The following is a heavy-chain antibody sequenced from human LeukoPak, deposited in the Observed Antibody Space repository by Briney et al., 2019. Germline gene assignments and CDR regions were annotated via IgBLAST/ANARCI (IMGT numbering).Heavy chain of an antibody. CDR1: DYSTSSGYGYY. CDR2: INHSGST. CDR3: ARRYSNYIGYWYFDL. Sequence: PSETLSLTCTVSDYSTSSGYGYYWSWIRQPPGKGLEWIGEINHSGSTNYNPSLKSRVTISVDTSKNQFSLKLSSVTAADTAVYYCARRYSNYIGYWYFDLWGRGTLVTVSS. D-gene: IGHD4-11*01. J-gene: IGHJ2*01. V-gene: IGHV4-34*01.